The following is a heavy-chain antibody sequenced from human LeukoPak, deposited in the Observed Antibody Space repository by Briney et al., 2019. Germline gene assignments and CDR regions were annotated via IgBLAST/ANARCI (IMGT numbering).Heavy chain of an antibody. J-gene: IGHJ4*02. V-gene: IGHV3-9*01. D-gene: IGHD3-22*01. Sequence: PGGSLRLSCAASGFTFDDYAMHWVRQAPGKGLEWVSGISWNSGSIGYADSVKGRFTISRDNAKNSLYLQMSSLGAEDTALYFCSRFLYHTTGYHFFDSWGLGTLVAVSS. CDR1: GFTFDDYA. CDR3: SRFLYHTTGYHFFDS. CDR2: ISWNSGSI.